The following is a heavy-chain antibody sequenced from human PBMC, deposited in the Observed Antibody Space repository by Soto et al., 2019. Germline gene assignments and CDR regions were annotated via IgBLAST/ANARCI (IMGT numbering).Heavy chain of an antibody. J-gene: IGHJ6*02. CDR2: ISYHGGIK. V-gene: IGHV3-30*18. CDR1: GFTFGNFG. CDR3: AKTLASDFSNSLWSMDV. D-gene: IGHD6-6*01. Sequence: LKICCACSGFTFGNFGIHWVRQAPGKGLEWVAYISYHGGIKYYADSVKGPFTISRDNSQNTVYLQMNSLRPEDSAVYYCAKTLASDFSNSLWSMDVWGQGTTVTVSS.